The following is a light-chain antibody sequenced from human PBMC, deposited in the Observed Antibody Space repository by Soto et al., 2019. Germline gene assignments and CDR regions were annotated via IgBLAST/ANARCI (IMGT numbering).Light chain of an antibody. Sequence: QSVLTQPASVSGSPGQSITISCTGTNSDVGHYILVSWYQQHPGKAPKLIIFEASKRPSGVSYRFSGSKSGNTASLTISGLQADDEADYYCCSYAGSDTWVFGGGTQLTVL. J-gene: IGLJ3*02. CDR1: NSDVGHYIL. CDR3: CSYAGSDTWV. CDR2: EAS. V-gene: IGLV2-23*01.